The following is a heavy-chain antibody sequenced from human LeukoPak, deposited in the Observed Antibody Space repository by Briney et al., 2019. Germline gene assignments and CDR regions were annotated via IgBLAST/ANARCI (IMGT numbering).Heavy chain of an antibody. CDR3: ARVGRLRDFDY. D-gene: IGHD3-16*01. Sequence: SETLSLTCAVYGGSFSGYYWSWIRQPPGKGLEWIGEINHSGSTNYNPSLKSRVTISVDTSKNQFSLKLSPVTAADTAVYYCARVGRLRDFDYWGQGTLVTVSS. CDR1: GGSFSGYY. V-gene: IGHV4-34*01. J-gene: IGHJ4*02. CDR2: INHSGST.